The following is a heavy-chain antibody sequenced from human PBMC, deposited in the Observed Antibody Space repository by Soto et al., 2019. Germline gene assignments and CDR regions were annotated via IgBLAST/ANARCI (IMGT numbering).Heavy chain of an antibody. D-gene: IGHD2-2*01. V-gene: IGHV4-39*01. CDR2: AYYSESI. Sequence: QLQLQESGPGLGKPSETLSLTCTVSGGSISSGSCYWGWFRQPPGKGLEWIGSAYYSESINYDPSLKSRVTSAVDPSKSQFSLKLSSVTAADPAVYYYARHPRSVVTPAAPLGGDVWGQGTAVTVSS. CDR3: ARHPRSVVTPAAPLGGDV. J-gene: IGHJ6*02. CDR1: GGSISSGSCY.